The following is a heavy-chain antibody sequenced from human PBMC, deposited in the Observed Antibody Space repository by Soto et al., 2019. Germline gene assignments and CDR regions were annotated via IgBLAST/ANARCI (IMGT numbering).Heavy chain of an antibody. D-gene: IGHD1-26*01. J-gene: IGHJ6*02. CDR2: ISAYNGNT. V-gene: IGHV1-18*01. Sequence: VSVKVSCKASGYTFTSYGISWVRQAPGQGLEWMGWISAYNGNTNYAQRLQGRVTMTTDTSTSTAYMELRSLRSDDTAVYYCAREPGIVGAVSHYYGMDVWGQGTTVTVS. CDR1: GYTFTSYG. CDR3: AREPGIVGAVSHYYGMDV.